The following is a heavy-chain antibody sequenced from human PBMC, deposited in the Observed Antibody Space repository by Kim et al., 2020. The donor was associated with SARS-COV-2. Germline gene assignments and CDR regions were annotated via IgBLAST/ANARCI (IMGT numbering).Heavy chain of an antibody. CDR3: TTACSGGSCYSFFDY. D-gene: IGHD2-15*01. Sequence: APVKGRFTTSGDDTKNTLYLQMNSLKTEDTAVYYCTTACSGGSCYSFFDYWGQGTLVTVSS. V-gene: IGHV3-15*01. J-gene: IGHJ4*02.